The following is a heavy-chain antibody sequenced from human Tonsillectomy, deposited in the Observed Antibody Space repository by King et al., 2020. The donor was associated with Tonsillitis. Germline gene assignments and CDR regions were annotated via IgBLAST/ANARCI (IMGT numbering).Heavy chain of an antibody. V-gene: IGHV3-30*04. CDR3: ARRVGEWIYGMDV. D-gene: IGHD1-26*01. CDR1: GFTFSIYA. J-gene: IGHJ6*02. CDR2: ISYDGSNQ. Sequence: VQLVESGGGVVQPGRSLRLPCAASGFTFSIYAMHWVRQAPGKGLEWVAVISYDGSNQYYADSVKGRFTISRDNSKNTLYLQMNSLRAEDTAVYYCARRVGEWIYGMDVWGQGTTVTVSS.